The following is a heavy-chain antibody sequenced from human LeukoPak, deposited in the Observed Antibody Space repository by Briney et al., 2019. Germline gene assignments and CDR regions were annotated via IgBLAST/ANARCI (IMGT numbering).Heavy chain of an antibody. D-gene: IGHD6-6*01. CDR3: ARAWYSSSSYGY. Sequence: ASVKVSCKASGYTFTSYDINWVRQATGQGLEWMGWMNPNSSNTGYAQKFQGRVTMTRNTSISTAYMELSSLRSEDTAVYYCARAWYSSSSYGYWGQGTLVTVPS. J-gene: IGHJ4*02. CDR1: GYTFTSYD. V-gene: IGHV1-8*01. CDR2: MNPNSSNT.